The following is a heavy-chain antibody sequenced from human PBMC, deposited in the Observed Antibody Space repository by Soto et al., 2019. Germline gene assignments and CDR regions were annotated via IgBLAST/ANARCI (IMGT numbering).Heavy chain of an antibody. J-gene: IGHJ4*02. CDR2: IKQDGSEK. V-gene: IGHV3-7*01. D-gene: IGHD3-16*02. CDR3: ARDGIMITFGGVIDNFDY. Sequence: GGSLRLSCAASGFTFSSYWMSWVRQAPGKGLEWVANIKQDGSEKYYVDSVKGRFTVSRDNAKNSLYLQMNSLRAEDTAVYYSARDGIMITFGGVIDNFDYWGQGTLVTVSS. CDR1: GFTFSSYW.